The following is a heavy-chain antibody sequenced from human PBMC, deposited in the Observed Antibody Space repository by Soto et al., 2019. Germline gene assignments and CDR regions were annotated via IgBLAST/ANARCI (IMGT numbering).Heavy chain of an antibody. CDR3: ASRSFSGWPYSGGIDY. J-gene: IGHJ4*02. CDR2: IYSGGST. CDR1: GFTVSSNY. Sequence: EVQLVESGGGLVQPGGSLRLSCAASGFTVSSNYMSWVRQAPGKGLEWVSVIYSGGSTYYADSVKGRFTISRDNSKNTLYLQMNSLRAEDTAVYYCASRSFSGWPYSGGIDYWGQGTLVTVSS. V-gene: IGHV3-66*01. D-gene: IGHD6-19*01.